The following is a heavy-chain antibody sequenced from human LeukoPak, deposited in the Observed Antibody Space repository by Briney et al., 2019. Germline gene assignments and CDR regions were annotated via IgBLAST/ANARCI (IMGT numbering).Heavy chain of an antibody. CDR2: INHSGST. CDR3: ARDLVVPASNYYYGMDV. J-gene: IGHJ6*02. D-gene: IGHD2-2*01. V-gene: IGHV4-34*01. CDR1: GGSFSGYY. Sequence: SETLSLTCAVYGGSFSGYYWSWIRQPPGKGLEWIGEINHSGSTNYNPSLKSRVTISVDTSKNQFSLKLSSVTAADTAVYYCARDLVVPASNYYYGMDVWGQGTTVTVSS.